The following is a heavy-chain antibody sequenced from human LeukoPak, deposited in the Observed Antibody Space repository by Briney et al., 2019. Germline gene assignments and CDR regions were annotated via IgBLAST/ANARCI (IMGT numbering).Heavy chain of an antibody. CDR2: IYYSGST. V-gene: IGHV4-59*01. Sequence: SETLSLTCTVSGGSISSYYWSWIRQPPGKGLEWIGYIYYSGSTNYNPSLKSRVTISVDTSKDQFFLKLSSVTAADTAVYYCARHVLTDSSGWYLAFDIWGQGTMVTVSS. D-gene: IGHD6-19*01. CDR1: GGSISSYY. CDR3: ARHVLTDSSGWYLAFDI. J-gene: IGHJ3*02.